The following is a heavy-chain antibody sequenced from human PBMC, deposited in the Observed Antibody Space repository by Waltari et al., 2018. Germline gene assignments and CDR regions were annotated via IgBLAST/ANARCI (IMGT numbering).Heavy chain of an antibody. D-gene: IGHD3-22*01. CDR2: IYHSGST. J-gene: IGHJ6*02. V-gene: IGHV4-38-2*01. CDR1: GYSISSGYY. CDR3: ARHRTDYYDSSGYYYRYYYYYGMDV. Sequence: QVQLQESVPGLVKPSETLSLTCAVSGYSISSGYYWGWIRQPPGKGLEWIGSIYHSGSTYYNPSLKRRVTISLDTSKNQFSLKLSSVTAADTAVYYCARHRTDYYDSSGYYYRYYYYYGMDVWGQGTTVTVS.